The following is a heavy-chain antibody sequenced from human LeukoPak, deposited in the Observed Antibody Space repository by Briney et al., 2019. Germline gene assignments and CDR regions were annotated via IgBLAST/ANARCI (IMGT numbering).Heavy chain of an antibody. CDR3: AKASDEWFGAIDY. V-gene: IGHV3-23*01. CDR2: ISGSGGAT. Sequence: GGSLRLSCAASGFTFNTYGMSWVRQAPGKELEGVSGISGSGGATYYADSVKGRFTISRDNSKNTLYLQMNSLRAEDTAVYYCAKASDEWFGAIDYWGQGTLVTVSS. CDR1: GFTFNTYG. D-gene: IGHD3-10*01. J-gene: IGHJ4*02.